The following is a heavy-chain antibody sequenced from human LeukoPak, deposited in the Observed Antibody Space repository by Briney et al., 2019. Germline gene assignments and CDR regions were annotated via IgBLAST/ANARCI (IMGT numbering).Heavy chain of an antibody. J-gene: IGHJ3*02. CDR1: GYSISSGYY. CDR3: ARRYYYDGDAFDI. V-gene: IGHV4-38-2*01. CDR2: IYHSGST. D-gene: IGHD3-22*01. Sequence: PSETLSLXCAVSGYSISSGYYWGWIRQPPGMGLEWIGSIYHSGSTYYNPSLKSRVTISVDTSKNQFSLKLSSVTAADTAVYYCARRYYYDGDAFDIWGQGTMVTVSS.